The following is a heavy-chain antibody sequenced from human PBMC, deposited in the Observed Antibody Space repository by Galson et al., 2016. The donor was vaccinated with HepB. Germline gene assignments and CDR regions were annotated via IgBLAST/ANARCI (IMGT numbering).Heavy chain of an antibody. CDR1: GESFSGSF. Sequence: SETLSLTCGAYGESFSGSFWTWIRQSPGKGLEWIGEIDHSGNSIYNPSLKSRVTISLDTSKNHFSLRLNSVTAADTAVYYCARHRRLQYYYYFGLDIWGQGTTVTVSS. V-gene: IGHV4-34*01. CDR3: ARHRRLQYYYYFGLDI. CDR2: IDHSGNS. J-gene: IGHJ6*02. D-gene: IGHD5-12*01.